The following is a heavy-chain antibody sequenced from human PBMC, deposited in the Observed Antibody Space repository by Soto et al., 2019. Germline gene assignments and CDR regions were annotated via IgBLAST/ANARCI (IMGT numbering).Heavy chain of an antibody. D-gene: IGHD2-2*01. V-gene: IGHV3-13*01. CDR2: IGTAGDT. J-gene: IGHJ6*03. CDR1: GFTFSSYD. Sequence: EVQLVESGGGLVQPGGSLRLSCAASGFTFSSYDMHWVRQATGKGLEWVSAIGTAGDTYYPGSVKGRFTISRENAKNSLYLQMNSLRAGDTAVYYCARVHDPSNSYMDVWGKGTTVTVSS. CDR3: ARVHDPSNSYMDV.